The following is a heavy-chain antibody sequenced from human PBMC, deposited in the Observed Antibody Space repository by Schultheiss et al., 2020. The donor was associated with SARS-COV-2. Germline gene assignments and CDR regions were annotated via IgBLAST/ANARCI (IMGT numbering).Heavy chain of an antibody. CDR2: IYYSVRT. Sequence: SETLSLTCTVSGGSISSTIHYWGWIRQPPGKGLEWIGSIYYSVRTYYNPSLKSRVTISVDTSKNQFSLKLSSLTAADTAVYYCAGRYDSGWYGAFDSWGQGTLVTVSS. CDR3: AGRYDSGWYGAFDS. D-gene: IGHD6-19*01. J-gene: IGHJ4*02. V-gene: IGHV4-39*01. CDR1: GGSISSTIHY.